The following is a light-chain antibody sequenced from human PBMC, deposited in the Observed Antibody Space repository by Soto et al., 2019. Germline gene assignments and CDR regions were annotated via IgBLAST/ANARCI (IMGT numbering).Light chain of an antibody. CDR3: CSHAGSTVV. J-gene: IGLJ2*01. V-gene: IGLV2-8*01. Sequence: QSALTQPPSASGSPGQSVTISCTGTSSDVGGYDYVSWFQQHPGGAPELIIYDVTKRPSGVPDRFSGSKSGNTASLTVSGLQPEDEADYYCCSHAGSTVVFGGGTKVTVL. CDR2: DVT. CDR1: SSDVGGYDY.